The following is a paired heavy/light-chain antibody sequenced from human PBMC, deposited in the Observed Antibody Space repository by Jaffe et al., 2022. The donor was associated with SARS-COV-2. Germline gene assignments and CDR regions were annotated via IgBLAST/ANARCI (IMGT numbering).Heavy chain of an antibody. CDR2: IYPGDSDT. CDR1: GYSFTSYW. D-gene: IGHD2-2*01. J-gene: IGHJ5*02. V-gene: IGHV5-51*01. CDR3: ARLFPPIFCSSTSCYPNWFDP. Sequence: EVQLVQSGAEVKKPGESLKISCKGSGYSFTSYWIGWVRQMPGKGLEWMGIIYPGDSDTRYSPSFQGQVTISADKSISTAYLQWSSLKASDTAMYYCARLFPPIFCSSTSCYPNWFDPWGQGTLVTVSS.
Light chain of an antibody. CDR3: QQRSNWLQGYT. CDR2: DAS. Sequence: EIVLTQSPATLSLSPGERATLSCRASQSVSSYLAWYQQKPGQAPRLLIYDASNRATGIPARFSGSGSGTDFTLTISSLEPEDFAVYYCQQRSNWLQGYTFGQGTKLEIK. V-gene: IGKV3-11*01. J-gene: IGKJ2*01. CDR1: QSVSSY.